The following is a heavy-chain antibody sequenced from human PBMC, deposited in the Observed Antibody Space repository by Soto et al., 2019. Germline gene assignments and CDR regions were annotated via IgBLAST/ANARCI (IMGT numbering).Heavy chain of an antibody. J-gene: IGHJ4*02. V-gene: IGHV4-61*01. Sequence: QVQLQESGPGLVKPSETLSLTCSVSGDSIRSGTNYWSWIRQPPGKELEWIGDIYKSGSTKYNPSRSSRVTMSVDMSENQFSLELTSVTAADTAIYYCASDIGSTWGQGTLVTVAS. CDR2: IYKSGST. D-gene: IGHD1-26*01. CDR3: ASDIGST. CDR1: GDSIRSGTNY.